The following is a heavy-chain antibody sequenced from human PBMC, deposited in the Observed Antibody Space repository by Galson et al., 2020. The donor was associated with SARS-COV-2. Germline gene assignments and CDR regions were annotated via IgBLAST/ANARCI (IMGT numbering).Heavy chain of an antibody. D-gene: IGHD6-13*01. Sequence: ASETLSLTCTVSGGSISDYYWTWIRQPPGMGLEYIGYICHSGSTNYNPSLKSRVTISVDTSKNQFSLKLNSVTAADTALYYCARLSSSWYEGFDCRGQGTLVTVSS. J-gene: IGHJ4*02. CDR3: ARLSSSWYEGFDC. V-gene: IGHV4-59*01. CDR2: ICHSGST. CDR1: GGSISDYY.